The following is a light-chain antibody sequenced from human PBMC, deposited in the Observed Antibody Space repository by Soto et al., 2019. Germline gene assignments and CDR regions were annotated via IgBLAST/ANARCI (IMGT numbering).Light chain of an antibody. V-gene: IGKV1-9*01. CDR2: AAS. J-gene: IGKJ4*01. CDR1: QGISSY. Sequence: QLTQSPSFLSASVGDRVTITCRASQGISSYLAWYQQKPGKAPKLLIYAASTLQSGVPSRFSGSGSGTEFTLTISSLQPEDFATYYCQQLNSYPRTFGGGTKVEIK. CDR3: QQLNSYPRT.